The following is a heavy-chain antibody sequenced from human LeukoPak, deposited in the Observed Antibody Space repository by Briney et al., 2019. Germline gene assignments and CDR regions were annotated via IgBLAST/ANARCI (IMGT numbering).Heavy chain of an antibody. J-gene: IGHJ3*02. V-gene: IGHV3-64D*06. Sequence: PGGSLRLSCSASGFTFSSCAMHWVRQAPGKGLEYLSGIRSNGGRTSYADSWKARFTIPRANSKNTLYLQMSSLRAADTAVYYCVTEDGSGYYSDAFDMWGQGTMVTVSS. CDR2: IRSNGGRT. D-gene: IGHD3-22*01. CDR1: GFTFSSCA. CDR3: VTEDGSGYYSDAFDM.